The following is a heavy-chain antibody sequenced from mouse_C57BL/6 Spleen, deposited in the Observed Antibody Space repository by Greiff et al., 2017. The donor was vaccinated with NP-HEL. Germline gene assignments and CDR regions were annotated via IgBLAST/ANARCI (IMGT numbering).Heavy chain of an antibody. D-gene: IGHD1-1*01. V-gene: IGHV5-6*01. Sequence: EVQRVESGGDLVKPGGSLQLSCAASGFTFSSYGMSWVRQTPDQRLEWVATISSGGSYTYYPDSVKGRFTISRDNAKNTLYLQMSSLKSEDTAMYYCARHDGSYFDYWGQGTTLTVSS. CDR1: GFTFSSYG. J-gene: IGHJ2*01. CDR3: ARHDGSYFDY. CDR2: ISSGGSYT.